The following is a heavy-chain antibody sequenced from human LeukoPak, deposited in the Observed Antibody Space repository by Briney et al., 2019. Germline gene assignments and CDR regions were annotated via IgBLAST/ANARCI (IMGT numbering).Heavy chain of an antibody. Sequence: SGGSLRLSCAAPGFTFSNSGMHWVRQAPGKRLGWVGVIWYDGSNEYYADAVKGRFIISRDNSKNTVHLQMNSLRVEDTSVYYCAREISMFVNAFDLWGQGTLVAVSS. J-gene: IGHJ3*01. CDR1: GFTFSNSG. D-gene: IGHD3-10*02. CDR2: IWYDGSNE. CDR3: AREISMFVNAFDL. V-gene: IGHV3-33*01.